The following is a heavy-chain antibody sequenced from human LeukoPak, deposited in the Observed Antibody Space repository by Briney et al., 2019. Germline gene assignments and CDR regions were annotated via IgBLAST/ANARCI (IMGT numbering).Heavy chain of an antibody. CDR2: IYYSGST. Sequence: SETLSLTCTVSGGSISSSSYYWGWIRQPPGKGLEWIGSIYYSGSTYYNPSLKSRVTISVDTSKNQFSLKLSSVTAADTAVYYCARATHVGSGSYPFDYWGQGILVTVSS. CDR1: GGSISSSSYY. J-gene: IGHJ4*02. D-gene: IGHD3-10*01. V-gene: IGHV4-39*07. CDR3: ARATHVGSGSYPFDY.